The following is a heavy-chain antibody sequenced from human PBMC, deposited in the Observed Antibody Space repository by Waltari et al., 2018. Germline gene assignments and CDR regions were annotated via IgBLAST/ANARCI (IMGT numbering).Heavy chain of an antibody. CDR2: ISGAGENS. CDR1: GFRFSKYA. J-gene: IGHJ1*01. Sequence: EVQLVESGGGLVQPGGSLKLSCGFSGFRFSKYAMSWVRQAPGKGLEWVSGISGAGENSYYADSVKGRFTISRDNSKNILFLQMNSLRAEDTAVYYCAKDQGYAGKDGDLRHWGQGSLVSVSS. V-gene: IGHV3-23*04. CDR3: AKDQGYAGKDGDLRH. D-gene: IGHD2-2*01.